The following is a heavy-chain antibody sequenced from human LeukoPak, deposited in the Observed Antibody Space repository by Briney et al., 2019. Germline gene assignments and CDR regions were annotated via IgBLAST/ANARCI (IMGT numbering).Heavy chain of an antibody. CDR3: ARRSAVAPYYYMDV. CDR2: IYPGDSDT. CDR1: GYSFTTYW. Sequence: GESLKISCQGSGYSFTTYWIGWVRQMPGKGLEWMGIIYPGDSDTRYSPSFQGQVTISVDKSINTAYLQWSSLKASDTAMYYCARRSAVAPYYYMDVWGKGTTVTVSS. J-gene: IGHJ6*03. V-gene: IGHV5-51*01.